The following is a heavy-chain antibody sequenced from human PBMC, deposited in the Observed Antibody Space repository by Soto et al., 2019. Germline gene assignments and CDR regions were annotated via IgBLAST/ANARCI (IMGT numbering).Heavy chain of an antibody. CDR1: GGSFKSGSYS. CDR3: ARGGYYGSRAYRF. J-gene: IGHJ4*02. Sequence: PSETLSLTCTVSGGSFKSGSYSWSWIRQPPGKGLEWIGYVYHTGRTSYNPSLKSRVSISMDTSKNQFSLNLDSVTAADTAVYFCARGGYYGSRAYRFWGQGTLVTVSS. D-gene: IGHD3-22*01. V-gene: IGHV4-61*01. CDR2: VYHTGRT.